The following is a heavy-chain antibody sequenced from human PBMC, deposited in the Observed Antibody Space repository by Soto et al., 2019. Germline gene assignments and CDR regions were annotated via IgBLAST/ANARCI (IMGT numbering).Heavy chain of an antibody. CDR3: ASEGKYSYGVRYYYYMDV. CDR2: IWYDGSNK. D-gene: IGHD5-18*01. Sequence: GGSLRLSCAASGFTFSSYGMHWVRQAPGKGLEWVAVIWYDGSNKYYADSVKGRFTISRDNSKNTLYLQMNSLRAEDTAVYYCASEGKYSYGVRYYYYMDVWGKGTTVTVSS. V-gene: IGHV3-33*01. CDR1: GFTFSSYG. J-gene: IGHJ6*03.